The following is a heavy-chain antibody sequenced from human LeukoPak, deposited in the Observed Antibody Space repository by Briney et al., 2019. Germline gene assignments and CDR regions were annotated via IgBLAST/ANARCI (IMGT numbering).Heavy chain of an antibody. CDR1: SGSISNYY. V-gene: IGHV4-59*12. D-gene: IGHD5-18*01. CDR2: IYYSGST. Sequence: SETLSLTCTVSSGSISNYYWSWFRQSPGKGLEWIGSIYYSGSTYYNPSLRSRVTISVDTSKNQFSLKLSSVTAADTAVYYCARGVDTAMDDAFDIWGQGTMVTVSS. CDR3: ARGVDTAMDDAFDI. J-gene: IGHJ3*02.